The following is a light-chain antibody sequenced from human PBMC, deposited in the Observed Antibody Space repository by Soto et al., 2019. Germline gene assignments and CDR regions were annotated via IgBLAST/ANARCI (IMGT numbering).Light chain of an antibody. Sequence: EIVLTQSPGTLSLSPGERATLSCRASQSVRSNYLAWYQQKPGRAPRLLIYGASSRATGIPDRFSGSGSGTDVTLTSSRLEPEDVAVYYCQQYGSSPRAFGGGTKVEI. J-gene: IGKJ4*01. V-gene: IGKV3-20*01. CDR3: QQYGSSPRA. CDR1: QSVRSNY. CDR2: GAS.